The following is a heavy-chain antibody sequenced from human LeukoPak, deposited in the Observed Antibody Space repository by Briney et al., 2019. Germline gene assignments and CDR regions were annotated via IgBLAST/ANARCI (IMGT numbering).Heavy chain of an antibody. CDR2: IYYSGST. CDR3: ARSPPSGDP. Sequence: SETLSLTCTVSGGSISSYYWSWIRQPPGKGLEWIGYIYYSGSTNYNPSLKSRVTISVDTSKNQFSLKLSSVTAADTAVYYCARSPPSGDPWGQGTLVTVSS. CDR1: GGSISSYY. J-gene: IGHJ5*02. V-gene: IGHV4-59*08.